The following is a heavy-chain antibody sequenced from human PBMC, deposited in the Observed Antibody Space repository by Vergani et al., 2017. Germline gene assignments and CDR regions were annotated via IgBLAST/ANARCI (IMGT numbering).Heavy chain of an antibody. CDR3: ARAMYYYDSSGLITGGYFDY. J-gene: IGHJ4*02. Sequence: QVQLQESGPGLVKPSQTLSLTCTVSGGSISSGDYYWSWIRQPPGKGLEWIGYIYYSGSTYYNPSLKSRVTISVDTSKNQFSLKLSSVTAADTAVYYCARAMYYYDSSGLITGGYFDYWGQGTLVTVSS. CDR2: IYYSGST. D-gene: IGHD3-22*01. V-gene: IGHV4-30-4*01. CDR1: GGSISSGDYY.